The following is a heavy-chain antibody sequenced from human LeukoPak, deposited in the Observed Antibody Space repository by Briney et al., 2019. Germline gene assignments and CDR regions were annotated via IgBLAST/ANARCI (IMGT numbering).Heavy chain of an antibody. J-gene: IGHJ3*02. Sequence: PSETLSLTCTVSGGSISSGDYYWSWIRQPPGKGLEWIGYIYYSGSTYYNPSLKSRVTISVDTSKNQFSLKLSSVTAADTAVYYCARALTLGYCSSTSCYYDAFDIWGQGTMVTVSS. CDR3: ARALTLGYCSSTSCYYDAFDI. CDR2: IYYSGST. CDR1: GGSISSGDYY. V-gene: IGHV4-30-4*01. D-gene: IGHD2-2*01.